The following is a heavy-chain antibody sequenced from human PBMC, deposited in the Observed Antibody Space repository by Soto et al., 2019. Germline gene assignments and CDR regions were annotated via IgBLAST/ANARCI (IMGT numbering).Heavy chain of an antibody. Sequence: GGSLILSWAASGFTFSSDFMHWVRQAPGKGLEWVAVISYDGSNKYYADSVKGRFTISRDNSKNTLYLQRNSLRAEDTAVYYCAKGGGDDDSSVWLTYGGQGTLISVSS. CDR1: GFTFSSDF. CDR2: ISYDGSNK. CDR3: AKGGGDDDSSVWLTY. V-gene: IGHV3-30*18. D-gene: IGHD6-19*01. J-gene: IGHJ4*02.